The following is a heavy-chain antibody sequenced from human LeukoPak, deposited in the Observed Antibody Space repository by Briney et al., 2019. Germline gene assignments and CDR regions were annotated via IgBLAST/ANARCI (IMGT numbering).Heavy chain of an antibody. CDR3: ARGPSGSGWYYPYAFDI. J-gene: IGHJ3*02. CDR1: GYTFTGYY. Sequence: ASVKVSCKASGYTFTGYYMHWVRQAPGQGLEWMGWINPNSGGTNYAQKFQGRVTMTRDTSISTAYMELSRLRSDDTAVYYCARGPSGSGWYYPYAFDIWGQGTMVTVSS. CDR2: INPNSGGT. D-gene: IGHD6-19*01. V-gene: IGHV1-2*02.